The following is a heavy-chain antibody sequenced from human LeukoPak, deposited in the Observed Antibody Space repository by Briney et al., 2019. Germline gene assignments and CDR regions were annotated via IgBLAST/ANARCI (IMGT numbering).Heavy chain of an antibody. J-gene: IGHJ4*02. CDR3: ARASQYYYDSSGYSYFDY. CDR2: IIPIFGTA. V-gene: IGHV1-69*06. CDR1: GGTFSSYA. D-gene: IGHD3-22*01. Sequence: SVKVSCKASGGTFSSYAISWVRQAPGQGLEWMGGIIPIFGTANYAQKFQGRVAITADKSTSTAYMELSSLRSEDTAVYYCARASQYYYDSSGYSYFDYWGQGTLVTVSS.